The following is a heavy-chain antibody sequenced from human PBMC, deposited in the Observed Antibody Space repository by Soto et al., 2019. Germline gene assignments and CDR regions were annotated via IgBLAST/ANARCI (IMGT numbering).Heavy chain of an antibody. CDR3: ASGAADYYYGMDV. J-gene: IGHJ6*02. CDR1: GFSFNRYA. V-gene: IGHV3-23*01. CDR2: ITGSGGSI. D-gene: IGHD2-15*01. Sequence: GGSLRLSCVASGFSFNRYAMIWVRQAPGKGQEWVSGITGSGGSIEYAASVKGRFTISRDNSKNTLYLQMNSLRAEDTAVYYCASGAADYYYGMDVWGQGTTVTVSS.